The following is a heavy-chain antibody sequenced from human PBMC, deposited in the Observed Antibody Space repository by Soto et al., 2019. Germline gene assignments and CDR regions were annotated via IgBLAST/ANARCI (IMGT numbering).Heavy chain of an antibody. V-gene: IGHV5-51*01. CDR1: GYSFTSYW. J-gene: IGHJ6*03. CDR2: IYPGDSDT. CDR3: ARHGRIAARPRYYYYMDV. D-gene: IGHD6-6*01. Sequence: GESLKISCKGSGYSFTSYWIGWVRQMPGKGLEWMGIIYPGDSDTRYSPSFQGQVTISADKSISTAYLQWSSLKASDTAMYYCARHGRIAARPRYYYYMDVWGKGTTVTVSS.